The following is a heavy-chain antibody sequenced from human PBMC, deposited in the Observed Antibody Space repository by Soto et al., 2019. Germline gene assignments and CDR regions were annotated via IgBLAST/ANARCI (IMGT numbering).Heavy chain of an antibody. D-gene: IGHD5-18*01. CDR2: INHSGST. V-gene: IGHV4-34*01. J-gene: IGHJ6*02. CDR1: GGSFSGYY. Sequence: QVQLQQWGAGLLKPSETLSLTCAVYGGSFSGYYWSWIRPPPGKGLEWIGEINHSGSTNYNPSLKRRVTRAGDTSTNQFSRKMSAVTAADTAVYYGARVRYSYAPSYYDYYGMDVWGQGTTDTVSS. CDR3: ARVRYSYAPSYYDYYGMDV.